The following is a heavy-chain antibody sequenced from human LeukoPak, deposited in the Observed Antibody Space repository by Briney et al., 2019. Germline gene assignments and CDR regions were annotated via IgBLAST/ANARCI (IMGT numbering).Heavy chain of an antibody. D-gene: IGHD5-18*01. Sequence: GGSLRLSCAASGFTFSSYAMNWVRQAPGKGLEGLAVISYDGSSKYYADSVKGRFTISRDNSKTTLYLQMNSLRAEDTAVYYCARARSSYGYGDAFDIWGQGTMVTVSS. CDR2: ISYDGSSK. V-gene: IGHV3-30*04. CDR3: ARARSSYGYGDAFDI. J-gene: IGHJ3*02. CDR1: GFTFSSYA.